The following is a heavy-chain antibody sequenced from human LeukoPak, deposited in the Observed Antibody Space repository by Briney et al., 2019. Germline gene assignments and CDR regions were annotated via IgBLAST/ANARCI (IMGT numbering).Heavy chain of an antibody. J-gene: IGHJ4*02. CDR3: AKIVSQYSSAWYYFDY. V-gene: IGHV3-23*01. CDR1: GFTFSSYA. CDR2: ISGSGGST. D-gene: IGHD6-19*01. Sequence: GGSLRLSCAASGFTFSSYAMSWVRQAPGKGLEWVSAISGSGGSTYYADSVKGRFTISRDNSKNTLYLQMNSLRAEDTAVYYCAKIVSQYSSAWYYFDYWGQGTLVTVSS.